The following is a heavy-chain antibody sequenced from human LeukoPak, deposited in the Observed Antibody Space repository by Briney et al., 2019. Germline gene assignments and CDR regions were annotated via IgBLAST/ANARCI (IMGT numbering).Heavy chain of an antibody. CDR1: GFTFSSYA. CDR3: ARGVRTGGGHYFDY. D-gene: IGHD7-27*01. J-gene: IGHJ4*02. V-gene: IGHV3-30*04. Sequence: GGSLRLSCAASGFTFSSYAMHWVRQAPGKGLEWVAVISYDGSNKYYADSVKGRFTISRDNPKNTLYLQMNSLRAEDTAVYYCARGVRTGGGHYFDYWGQGTLVTVSS. CDR2: ISYDGSNK.